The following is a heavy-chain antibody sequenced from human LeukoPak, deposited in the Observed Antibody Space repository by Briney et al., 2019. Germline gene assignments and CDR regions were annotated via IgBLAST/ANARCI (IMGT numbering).Heavy chain of an antibody. CDR2: INPNSGGT. CDR3: ARSRILQNSGSRRPFDY. CDR1: GYTFTGYY. V-gene: IGHV1-2*02. Sequence: ASVKVSCKASGYTFTGYYMHWVRQAPGQGLEWMGWINPNSGGTNYAQKFQGRVTMTRDTSISTAYMELSRLRSDGTAVYYCARSRILQNSGSRRPFDYWGQGTLVTVSS. J-gene: IGHJ4*02. D-gene: IGHD1-26*01.